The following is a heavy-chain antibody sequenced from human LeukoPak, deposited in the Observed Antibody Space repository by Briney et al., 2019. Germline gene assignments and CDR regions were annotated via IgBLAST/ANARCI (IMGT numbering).Heavy chain of an antibody. CDR1: GGSFSGYY. V-gene: IGHV4-34*01. CDR2: INHSGST. J-gene: IGHJ4*02. CDR3: ARGLHSSSSFSPSYYFDY. D-gene: IGHD6-6*01. Sequence: SETLSLTCAVYGGSFSGYYWSWIRQPPGKGLEWLGEINHSGSTNYNPSLKSRVTISVDTSKNQFSLKLSSVTAADTAVYYCARGLHSSSSFSPSYYFDYWGQGTLVTVSS.